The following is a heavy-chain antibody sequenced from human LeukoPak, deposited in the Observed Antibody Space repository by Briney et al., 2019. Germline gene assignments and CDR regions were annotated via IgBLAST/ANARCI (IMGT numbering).Heavy chain of an antibody. CDR2: ISSSGSTI. CDR1: RFTFSSYE. Sequence: GGSLRLSCAASRFTFSSYEMNWVRQAPGKGLEWVSYISSSGSTIYYADSVKGRFTISRDNAKNSLYLQMNNLRAEDTAVYYCARDGRYGDYYDAFDIWGQGTMVTVSS. D-gene: IGHD4-17*01. V-gene: IGHV3-48*03. CDR3: ARDGRYGDYYDAFDI. J-gene: IGHJ3*02.